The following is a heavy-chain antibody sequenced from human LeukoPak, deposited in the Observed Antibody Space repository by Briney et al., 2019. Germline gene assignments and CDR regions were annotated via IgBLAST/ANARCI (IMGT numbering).Heavy chain of an antibody. CDR1: GASVTSHH. V-gene: IGHV4-4*07. CDR2: AHFSGST. J-gene: IGHJ4*02. CDR3: TRDESSRDDSGGYHY. Sequence: SETLSLTCAVSGASVTSHHWAWIRQPAGKGLEWVGRAHFSGSTNYNPSLRSRVAISLDKSKNELSLTLKSVSAADTAVYFCTRDESSRDDSGGYHYWSRGVLVTVSS. D-gene: IGHD3-22*01.